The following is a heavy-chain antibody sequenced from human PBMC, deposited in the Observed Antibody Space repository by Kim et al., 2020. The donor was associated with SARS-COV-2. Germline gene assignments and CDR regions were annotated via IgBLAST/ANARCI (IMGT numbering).Heavy chain of an antibody. D-gene: IGHD3-9*01. J-gene: IGHJ5*02. V-gene: IGHV3-21*01. CDR2: ISSSSSYI. CDR3: ARDETHYDILTGYPDWFDP. CDR1: GFTFSSYS. Sequence: GGSLRLSCAASGFTFSSYSMNWVRQAPGKGLEWVSSISSSSSYIYYADSVKGRFTISRDNAKNSLYLQMNSLRAEDTAVYYCARDETHYDILTGYPDWFDPCGQGTLVTVSS.